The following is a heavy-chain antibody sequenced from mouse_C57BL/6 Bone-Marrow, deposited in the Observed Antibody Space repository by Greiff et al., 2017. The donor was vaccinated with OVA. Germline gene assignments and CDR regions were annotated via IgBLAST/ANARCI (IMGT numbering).Heavy chain of an antibody. CDR1: GYTFTDYY. J-gene: IGHJ2*01. CDR3: ARSPIIATVVADY. CDR2: INPNNGGT. V-gene: IGHV1-26*01. D-gene: IGHD1-1*01. Sequence: VQLQQSGPELVKPGASVKISCKASGYTFTDYYMNWVKQSHGKSLEWIGDINPNNGGTSYNQKFKGKATLTVDKSSSTAYMELRSLTSEDSAVYYCARSPIIATVVADYWGQGTTLTVSS.